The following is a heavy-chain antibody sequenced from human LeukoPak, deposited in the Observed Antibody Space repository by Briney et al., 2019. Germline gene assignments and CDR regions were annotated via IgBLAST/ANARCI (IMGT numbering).Heavy chain of an antibody. CDR3: ARNNGMDV. Sequence: GGSLRLSCAASGFTLSSHWMTWVRQVPGRGPEWVANVNRDGSETYYLDSVKGRFTISKDNAKNSLYLRMNSLRAEDTALYHCARNNGMDVWGQGTTVIVSS. CDR1: GFTLSSHW. CDR2: VNRDGSET. J-gene: IGHJ6*02. V-gene: IGHV3-7*03.